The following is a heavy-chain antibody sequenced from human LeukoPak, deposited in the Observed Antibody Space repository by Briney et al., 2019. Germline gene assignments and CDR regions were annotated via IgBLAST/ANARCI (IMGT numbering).Heavy chain of an antibody. CDR1: GYSFTSYW. Sequence: PGESLKISCKGSGYSFTSYWIGWVRQMPGKGLEWMGIIYPGDSDTRYSPSFQGQVTISADKSISTAYLQWSSLKASDTAMYYCARHEMEGYYYDSSGYYLDYWGQGTLVTVSS. CDR2: IYPGDSDT. J-gene: IGHJ4*02. CDR3: ARHEMEGYYYDSSGYYLDY. D-gene: IGHD3-22*01. V-gene: IGHV5-51*01.